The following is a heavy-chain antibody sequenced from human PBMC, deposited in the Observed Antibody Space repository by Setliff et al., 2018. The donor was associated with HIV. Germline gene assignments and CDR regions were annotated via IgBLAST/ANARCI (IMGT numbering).Heavy chain of an antibody. D-gene: IGHD5-12*01. CDR2: ISYDGSNK. J-gene: IGHJ4*02. Sequence: PGGSLRLSCAASGFTFSSYAMHWVRQAPGKGLEWVAVISYDGSNKYYADSVKGRFTISRDNSKNTLYLQMNSLRAEDTAVYYCARDPSGYKFFDYWGQGTLVTVSS. V-gene: IGHV3-30*01. CDR1: GFTFSSYA. CDR3: ARDPSGYKFFDY.